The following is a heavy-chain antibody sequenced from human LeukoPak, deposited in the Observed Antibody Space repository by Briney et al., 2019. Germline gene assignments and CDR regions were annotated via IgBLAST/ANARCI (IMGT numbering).Heavy chain of an antibody. D-gene: IGHD2-15*01. CDR2: ISSSSSYI. Sequence: PGGSLRLSCAASGFTFSSYSMNWVRQAPGKGLEWVSSISSSSSYIYYADSVKGRFTISRDNAKNSLYLQMNSLRAEDTAVYYCARVKWGCSGGSCYPLYYFDYRGQGTLVTVSS. V-gene: IGHV3-21*01. CDR1: GFTFSSYS. J-gene: IGHJ4*02. CDR3: ARVKWGCSGGSCYPLYYFDY.